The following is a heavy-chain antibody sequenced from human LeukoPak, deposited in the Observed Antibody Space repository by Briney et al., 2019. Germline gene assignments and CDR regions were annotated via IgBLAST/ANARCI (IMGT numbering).Heavy chain of an antibody. CDR3: AKGGGGVLAS. CDR1: GFTVSSNY. Sequence: PGGSLRLSCAASGFTVSSNYMSCVRQDAGKGLEWVSVIYSGGSTYYADSVKGRFTISRDNSKNTLFLQMNSLKADDTAVYYCAKGGGGVLASWGQGTLVTVSS. V-gene: IGHV3-53*01. J-gene: IGHJ4*02. D-gene: IGHD3-16*01. CDR2: IYSGGST.